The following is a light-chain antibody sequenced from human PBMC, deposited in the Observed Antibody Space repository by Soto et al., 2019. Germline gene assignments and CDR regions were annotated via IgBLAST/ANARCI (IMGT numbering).Light chain of an antibody. V-gene: IGLV2-14*01. J-gene: IGLJ1*01. Sequence: QSLLTQPPSVSGSPGQSVPISCTVTSSDVGGYDYVSWYQQHPVTAPKLILYEVNKRPSGVSNRFSGSKSGNTASLTLSGLQTEDEANYYCSAYTTSNTLIFGTGTNVTVL. CDR2: EVN. CDR3: SAYTTSNTLI. CDR1: SSDVGGYDY.